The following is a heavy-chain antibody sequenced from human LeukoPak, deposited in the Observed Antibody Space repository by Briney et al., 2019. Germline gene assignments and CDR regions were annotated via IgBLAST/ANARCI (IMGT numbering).Heavy chain of an antibody. CDR1: GYTFTSYY. J-gene: IGHJ4*02. D-gene: IGHD4-11*01. CDR2: INTSGGST. Sequence: ASVKVSCKASGYTFTSYYMHWVRQAPGQGLEWMGIINTSGGSTSYAQKFQGRVTMTRDTSTSTVYMELSSLRSEDTAVYYCARDSPNHSNRPRDYSNRPIDYWGQGTLVTVSS. CDR3: ARDSPNHSNRPRDYSNRPIDY. V-gene: IGHV1-46*01.